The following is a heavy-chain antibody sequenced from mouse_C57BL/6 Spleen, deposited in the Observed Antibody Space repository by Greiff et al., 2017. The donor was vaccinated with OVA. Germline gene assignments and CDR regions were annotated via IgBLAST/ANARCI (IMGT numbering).Heavy chain of an antibody. CDR2: IRNKANGYTT. Sequence: VESGGGLVQPGGSLSLSCAASGFTFTDYYMSWVRQPPGKALEWLGFIRNKANGYTTEYSASVKGRFTISRDNSQSILYLQMNALRAEDSATYYCATSKPYYFDYWGQGTTLTVSS. J-gene: IGHJ2*01. V-gene: IGHV7-3*01. CDR3: ATSKPYYFDY. CDR1: GFTFTDYY.